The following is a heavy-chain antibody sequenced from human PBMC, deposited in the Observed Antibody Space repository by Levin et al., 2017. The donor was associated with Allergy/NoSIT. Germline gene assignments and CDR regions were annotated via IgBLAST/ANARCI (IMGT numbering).Heavy chain of an antibody. V-gene: IGHV4-59*01. D-gene: IGHD2-8*02. Sequence: GSLRLSCTVSGGSIRNYYWSWIRQPPGKGLEWVGYIYESGSTNYNPSLKSRVTISIDKSKNQFSLRLTSVTAADTAVYYCARWGAGGYSTERTFDYWGPGTLVTVSS. CDR2: IYESGST. CDR1: GGSIRNYY. J-gene: IGHJ4*02. CDR3: ARWGAGGYSTERTFDY.